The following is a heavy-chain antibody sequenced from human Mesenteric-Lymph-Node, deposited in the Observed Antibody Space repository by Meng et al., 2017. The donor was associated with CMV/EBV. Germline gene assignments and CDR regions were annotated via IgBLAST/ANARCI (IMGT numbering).Heavy chain of an antibody. CDR2: FYWDDDK. D-gene: IGHD3-10*01. J-gene: IGHJ4*02. CDR1: SHSPGGVG. Sequence: SHSPGGVGLGGFRRPPGQALDWLALFYWDDDKRYSPSLRSRLTITKGTSKNQVVLTMTNRDPVDTGTYYCAHITYYYGSGSYSNPFDYWGQGTLVTVSS. CDR3: AHITYYYGSGSYSNPFDY. V-gene: IGHV2-5*02.